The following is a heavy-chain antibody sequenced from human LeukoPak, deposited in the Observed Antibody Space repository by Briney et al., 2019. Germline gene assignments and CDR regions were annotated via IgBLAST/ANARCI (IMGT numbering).Heavy chain of an antibody. CDR2: IKQDGGEK. CDR3: ARDSGWYYFDY. CDR1: GFTFSSYE. J-gene: IGHJ4*02. Sequence: GGSLRLSCAASGFTFSSYEMNWVRQAPGKGLEWVANIKQDGGEKYYVDSVKGRFTISRDNAKNSLHLQMISLRAEDTAVYYCARDSGWYYFDYWGQGTLVTVSS. V-gene: IGHV3-7*01. D-gene: IGHD6-19*01.